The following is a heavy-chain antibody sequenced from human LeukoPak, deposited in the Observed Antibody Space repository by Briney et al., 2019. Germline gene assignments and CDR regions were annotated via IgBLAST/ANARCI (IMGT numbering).Heavy chain of an antibody. CDR1: GYTFTSYY. CDR2: INPNSGGT. Sequence: ASVKVSCKASGYTFTSYYMHWVRQAPGQGLEWMGRINPNSGGTNYAQKFQGRVTMTRDTSISTAYMELSRLRSDDTAVYYCARDRYRVSSGYDFVAFYWGQGTLVTVSS. D-gene: IGHD5-12*01. J-gene: IGHJ4*02. V-gene: IGHV1-2*06. CDR3: ARDRYRVSSGYDFVAFY.